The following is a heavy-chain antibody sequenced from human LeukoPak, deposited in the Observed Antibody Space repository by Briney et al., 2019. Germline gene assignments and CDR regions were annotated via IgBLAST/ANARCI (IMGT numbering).Heavy chain of an antibody. J-gene: IGHJ5*02. CDR3: AKDPSDKMTTVTTFNWFDP. V-gene: IGHV3-23*01. CDR1: GFTFSSYA. CDR2: ISGSGGST. Sequence: GGSLRLSCAASGFTFSSYAMSWVRQAPGKGLEWVSAISGSGGSTYYADSVKGRFTISRDNSKNTLYLQMNSLRAEDTAVYYCAKDPSDKMTTVTTFNWFDPWGQGTLVTVSS. D-gene: IGHD4-17*01.